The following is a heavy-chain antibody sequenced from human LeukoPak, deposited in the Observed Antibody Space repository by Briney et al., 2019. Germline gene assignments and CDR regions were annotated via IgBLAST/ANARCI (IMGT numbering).Heavy chain of an antibody. Sequence: SETLSLTCTVSGDAIGMSFWSWVRQPPGKGLEWIGYIYYTGSTSYNPSLKSRVSISVDTSRNQFSLTLSSVTAADTAVYYCARAQAYLDIPVDSYYYMDVWGKGTTVTVSS. CDR1: GDAIGMSF. V-gene: IGHV4-59*01. J-gene: IGHJ6*03. D-gene: IGHD2-2*01. CDR3: ARAQAYLDIPVDSYYYMDV. CDR2: IYYTGST.